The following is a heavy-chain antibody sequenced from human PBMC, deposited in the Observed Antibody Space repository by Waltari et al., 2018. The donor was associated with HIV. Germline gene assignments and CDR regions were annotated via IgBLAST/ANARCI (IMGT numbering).Heavy chain of an antibody. CDR2: ISYDGSNK. Sequence: VQLVESGGGVVQPGRSLRLSCAASGFTFRSFTMHWVRQAPGKGLEWVGLISYDGSNKYYADSVKVRFTISRDDSKNTLYLQMNSLRAEDTAVYYCARGAYSSGWTFDYWGQGTLVTVSS. V-gene: IGHV3-30*04. CDR1: GFTFRSFT. J-gene: IGHJ4*02. CDR3: ARGAYSSGWTFDY. D-gene: IGHD6-19*01.